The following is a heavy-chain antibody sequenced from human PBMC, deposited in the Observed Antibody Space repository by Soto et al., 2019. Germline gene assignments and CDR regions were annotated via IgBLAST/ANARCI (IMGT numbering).Heavy chain of an antibody. Sequence: GASVKVSCKASGFTFISSAMQWVRQARGQRLEWIRWIVVGSDDPKCAQKFQERVTISRDVSTSTAYTELSSLRFEETAVFYCAVGYCSGSRYSWFDYWGQGTQVTVSS. CDR1: GFTFISSA. D-gene: IGHD2-15*01. J-gene: IGHJ4*01. CDR3: AVGYCSGSRYSWFDY. V-gene: IGHV1-58*02. CDR2: IVVGSDDP.